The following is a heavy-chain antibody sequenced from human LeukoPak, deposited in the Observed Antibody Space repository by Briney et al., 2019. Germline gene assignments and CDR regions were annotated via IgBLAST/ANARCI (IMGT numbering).Heavy chain of an antibody. CDR2: ISGSGST. CDR1: GDSVSSNSAA. J-gene: IGHJ4*02. V-gene: IGHV4-61*01. CDR3: VVSPNQDFYDY. Sequence: SQTLSLTCAISGDSVSSNSAAWNWIRQPPGKGLEWIGFISGSGSTNYNPSLMSRVTMSLETSKRQFSLKLRSVTAADTAVYYCVVSPNQDFYDYWGQGTLVTVSS.